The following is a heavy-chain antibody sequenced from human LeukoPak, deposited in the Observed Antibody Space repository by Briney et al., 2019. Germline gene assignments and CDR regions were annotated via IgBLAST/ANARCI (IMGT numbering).Heavy chain of an antibody. V-gene: IGHV3-11*01. D-gene: IGHD2-15*01. CDR2: ISGSGSTI. Sequence: GGSLRLSCAASGFTFSDYYMSWIRQAPGKGLEWVSYISGSGSTIYYADSVKGRFTISRDNAKNSLYLQMNSLRAEDTAVYYCARVGVVVVAADDYWGQGTLVTVSS. J-gene: IGHJ4*02. CDR3: ARVGVVVVAADDY. CDR1: GFTFSDYY.